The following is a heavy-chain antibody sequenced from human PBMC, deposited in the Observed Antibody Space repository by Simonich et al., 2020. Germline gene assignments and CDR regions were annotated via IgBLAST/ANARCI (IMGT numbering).Heavy chain of an antibody. CDR3: ARDFRFQLVEIGTYYYYGMDV. Sequence: EVQLVESGGGLVQPGGSLRLSCAASGFTFSSYEMNWVRQAPGKGLDWVSYISSSVSTIYYADSVKGRFTISRDNAKNSLYLQMNSLRAVDTAVYYCARDFRFQLVEIGTYYYYGMDVWGQGTTVTVSS. D-gene: IGHD6-6*01. CDR2: ISSSVSTI. J-gene: IGHJ6*02. V-gene: IGHV3-48*03. CDR1: GFTFSSYE.